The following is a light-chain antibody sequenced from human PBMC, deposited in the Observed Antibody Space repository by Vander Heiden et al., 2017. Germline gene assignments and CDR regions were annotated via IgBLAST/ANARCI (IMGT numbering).Light chain of an antibody. Sequence: EIVLTQSPATLSSSPGERATLSCRASQSVSSYLTWYQQKPGRAPRLLIYDVSNRDTGIPARFSGSGSGTDFTLTISSLEPEDFAVYYCQQRSNWPLTFGGGTKVEIK. J-gene: IGKJ4*01. CDR1: QSVSSY. V-gene: IGKV3-11*01. CDR3: QQRSNWPLT. CDR2: DVS.